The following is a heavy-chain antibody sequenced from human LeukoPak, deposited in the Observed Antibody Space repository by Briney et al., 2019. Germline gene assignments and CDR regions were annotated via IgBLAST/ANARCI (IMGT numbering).Heavy chain of an antibody. Sequence: SETLSLTCTVSGGSISSYYWSWIRQPPGKGLEWIGYIYYSGSTNYNPSLKSRVTISVDTSMNQFSLKLSSVTAADTAVYYCARVGYSSSWYGYYYYYGMDVWGQGTTVTVSS. CDR2: IYYSGST. CDR1: GGSISSYY. D-gene: IGHD6-13*01. CDR3: ARVGYSSSWYGYYYYYGMDV. J-gene: IGHJ6*02. V-gene: IGHV4-59*01.